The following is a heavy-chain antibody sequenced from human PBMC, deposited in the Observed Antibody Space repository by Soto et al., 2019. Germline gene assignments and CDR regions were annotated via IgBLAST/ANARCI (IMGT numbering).Heavy chain of an antibody. Sequence: QVQLVQSGAEEKKPGASVKVSCKASGYTFTSYAMHWVRQAPGQRLEWMGWINGGNGNTKYSQKFQGRVTITRDTSASTAYMELSRLRSEDTPVYYCARSSGYYLINDYWGQGTLVTVSS. J-gene: IGHJ4*02. D-gene: IGHD3-22*01. CDR3: ARSSGYYLINDY. CDR1: GYTFTSYA. CDR2: INGGNGNT. V-gene: IGHV1-3*05.